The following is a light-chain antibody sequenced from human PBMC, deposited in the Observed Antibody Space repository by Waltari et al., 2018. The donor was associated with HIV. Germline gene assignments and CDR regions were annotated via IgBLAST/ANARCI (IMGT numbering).Light chain of an antibody. CDR2: EDS. Sequence: SYELTQPPSVSGSPGQTARLTCPGAAFPNRYSYWYQQKSGQAPVLVIYEDSKRPSGIPERFSGSSSGTMATLTISGAQVEDEADYYCYSRDSSGNSWVFGGGTKLTVL. J-gene: IGLJ3*02. CDR3: YSRDSSGNSWV. CDR1: AFPNRY. V-gene: IGLV3-10*01.